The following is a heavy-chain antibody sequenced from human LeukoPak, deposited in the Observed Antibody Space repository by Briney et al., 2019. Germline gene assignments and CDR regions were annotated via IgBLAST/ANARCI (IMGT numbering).Heavy chain of an antibody. V-gene: IGHV3-74*01. J-gene: IGHJ4*02. Sequence: GGSLRLSCAASGFTFSNSWMHWVRQAPGKGLVWVSGINTDGSTTHYADPVKGRFTISRDNAKNTVYLQKNSLRVDDTAVYVCFPGGGQGTLVTVSS. D-gene: IGHD3-10*01. CDR2: INTDGSTT. CDR1: GFTFSNSW. CDR3: FPG.